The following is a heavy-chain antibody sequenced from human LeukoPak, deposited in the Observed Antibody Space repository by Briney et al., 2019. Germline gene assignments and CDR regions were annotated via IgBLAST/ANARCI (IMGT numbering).Heavy chain of an antibody. CDR1: GGSISSGGYS. CDR2: IYHSGST. J-gene: IGHJ1*01. D-gene: IGHD3-22*01. V-gene: IGHV4-30-2*01. CDR3: ARGIPDYYDSSGYYFQH. Sequence: PSETLSLTCAVPGGSISSGGYSWSWIRQPPGKGLEWIGYIYHSGSTYYNPSLKSRVTISVDRSKNQFSLKLSSVTAADTAVYYCARGIPDYYDSSGYYFQHWGQGTLVTVSS.